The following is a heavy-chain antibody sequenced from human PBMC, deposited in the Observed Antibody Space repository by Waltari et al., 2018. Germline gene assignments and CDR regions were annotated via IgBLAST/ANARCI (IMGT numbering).Heavy chain of an antibody. V-gene: IGHV3-9*03. CDR2: ISWNSGSI. CDR1: GFTFDDYA. D-gene: IGHD3-9*01. J-gene: IGHJ3*02. CDR3: AKGVLRYFDWFQREDAFDI. Sequence: EVQLVESGGGLVQPGRSLRLSCSASGFTFDDYAMHWVRQAPGKCLEWVSGISWNSGSIGYADSVKGRFTISRDNAKNSLYLQMNSLRAEDMALYYCAKGVLRYFDWFQREDAFDIWGQGTMVTVSS.